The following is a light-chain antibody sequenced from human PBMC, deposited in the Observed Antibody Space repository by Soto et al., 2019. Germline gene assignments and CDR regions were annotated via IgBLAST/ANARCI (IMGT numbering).Light chain of an antibody. CDR2: DAS. CDR1: QSISNF. CDR3: QQRRYWPIT. Sequence: EIVLTQSPATLSLSPGDGATLSCRASQSISNFFAWYQQKHGQAPRLLISDASNRATGIPARFSGSGSGTDFTLTFSSLEPEDFAIYYCQQRRYWPITFGQGTRLDIK. J-gene: IGKJ5*01. V-gene: IGKV3-11*01.